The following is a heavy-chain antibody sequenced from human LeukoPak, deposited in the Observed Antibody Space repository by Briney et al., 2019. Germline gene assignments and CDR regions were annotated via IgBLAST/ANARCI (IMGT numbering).Heavy chain of an antibody. J-gene: IGHJ4*02. CDR1: VFTVSSNY. CDR3: ARAESSANWNYGY. CDR2: IYSGGST. Sequence: GGSLRLSCAASVFTVSSNYMSWVRQAPGKGLEWVSVIYSGGSTYYADSVKGRFTISRDNSKNTLYLQMNSLRAEDTAVYYCARAESSANWNYGYWGQGTLVSVSS. D-gene: IGHD1-7*01. V-gene: IGHV3-53*01.